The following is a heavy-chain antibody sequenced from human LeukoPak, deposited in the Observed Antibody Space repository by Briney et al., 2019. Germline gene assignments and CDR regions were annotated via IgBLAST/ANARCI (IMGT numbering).Heavy chain of an antibody. CDR1: GFTFSSYN. CDR3: ARGPYSSGWSAPDYFDY. J-gene: IGHJ4*02. D-gene: IGHD6-19*01. Sequence: PGGSLRLSCAASGFTFSSYNMNWVRQAPGKVLEWVSYISSRDTTIYYPDSVRGRFTISRDNAKNSLYLPMNSLRVEDTAVYYCARGPYSSGWSAPDYFDYWGQGTLVTVSS. V-gene: IGHV3-48*04. CDR2: ISSRDTTI.